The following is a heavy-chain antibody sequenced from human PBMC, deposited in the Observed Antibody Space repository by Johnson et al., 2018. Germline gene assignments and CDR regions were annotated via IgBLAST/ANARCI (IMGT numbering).Heavy chain of an antibody. V-gene: IGHV3-9*01. Sequence: VQLVQSGGGLAQPGRSLRLSCAASGFTFDDHAMHWVRQVPGKGLEWVSGISWNSGSISYVDSVRGRFTISRDNAKNSLYLQMNSLRVEDTAFYYCAKEGVDDAFESWGQGTMVTVSS. CDR2: ISWNSGSI. D-gene: IGHD3-16*01. J-gene: IGHJ3*02. CDR3: AKEGVDDAFES. CDR1: GFTFDDHA.